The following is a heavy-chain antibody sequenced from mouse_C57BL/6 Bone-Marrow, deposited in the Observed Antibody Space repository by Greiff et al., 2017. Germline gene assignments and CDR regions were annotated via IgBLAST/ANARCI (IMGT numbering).Heavy chain of an antibody. J-gene: IGHJ2*01. Sequence: VKLVESGAELARPGASVKLSCKASGYTFTSYGISWVKQRTGQGLEWIGEIYPRSGNTYYNEKFKGKATLTADKSSSTAYMELRSLTSEDSAVYFCARERQLRLPFDYWGQGTTLTVSS. D-gene: IGHD3-2*02. V-gene: IGHV1-81*01. CDR3: ARERQLRLPFDY. CDR1: GYTFTSYG. CDR2: IYPRSGNT.